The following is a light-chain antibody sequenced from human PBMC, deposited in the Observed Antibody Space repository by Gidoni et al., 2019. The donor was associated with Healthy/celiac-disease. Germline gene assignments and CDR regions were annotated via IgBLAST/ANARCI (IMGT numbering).Light chain of an antibody. Sequence: DIQMTQSPSSLSASVGDRVTITCQASQDISNYLNWYQQKPGKAPKLLFYDASNLETGVPSRFSGSGSGKDFTFTSSSLQPEDIATYYCQQYDNLQLAFGPGTKVDIK. V-gene: IGKV1-33*01. CDR2: DAS. CDR3: QQYDNLQLA. CDR1: QDISNY. J-gene: IGKJ3*01.